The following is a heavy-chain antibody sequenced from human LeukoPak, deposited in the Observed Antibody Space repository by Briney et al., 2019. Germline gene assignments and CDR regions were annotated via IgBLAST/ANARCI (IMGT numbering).Heavy chain of an antibody. D-gene: IGHD6-6*01. CDR2: IYYSGST. V-gene: IGHV4-31*03. CDR1: GGSISSGGYH. Sequence: SETLSLTCTVSGGSISSGGYHWSWIRQHPGKGLEWIGYIYYSGSTYYNPSLKSRVTISVDTSKNQFSLKLSSVTAADTAVYYCARRGIGQLVLYFDYWGQGTLVTVSS. CDR3: ARRGIGQLVLYFDY. J-gene: IGHJ4*02.